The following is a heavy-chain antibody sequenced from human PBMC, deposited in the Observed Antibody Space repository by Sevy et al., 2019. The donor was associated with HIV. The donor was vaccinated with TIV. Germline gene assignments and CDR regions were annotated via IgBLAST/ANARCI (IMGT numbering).Heavy chain of an antibody. CDR3: VRDRIAAAGGYFDN. CDR2: IPYIGST. D-gene: IGHD6-13*01. V-gene: IGHV4-61*01. J-gene: IGHJ4*02. CDR1: GGSLSSGSYY. Sequence: SETLSLTCTVSGGSLSSGSYYWSWIRQPPGKGLEWIGYIPYIGSTNYNPSLKSRVTISGDTSKNQLSLRLTSVTAADTAVYYCVRDRIAAAGGYFDNWGQGTLVTVSS.